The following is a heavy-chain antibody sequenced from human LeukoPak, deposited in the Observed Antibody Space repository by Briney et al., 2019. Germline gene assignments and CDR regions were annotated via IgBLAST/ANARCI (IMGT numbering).Heavy chain of an antibody. CDR1: GGSFSGYY. D-gene: IGHD1-26*01. Sequence: PSETLSLTCAVYGGSFSGYYWSWIRQPPGKGLEWIGEINRSGSTNYNPSLKSRVTVSVDTSKSQFSLKLTSVTAADTAVYFCAREAIVGTGNYFDYWGQGTLVTVSS. J-gene: IGHJ4*02. CDR3: AREAIVGTGNYFDY. V-gene: IGHV4-34*01. CDR2: INRSGST.